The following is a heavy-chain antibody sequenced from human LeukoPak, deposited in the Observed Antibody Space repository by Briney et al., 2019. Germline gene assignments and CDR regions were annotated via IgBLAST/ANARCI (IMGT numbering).Heavy chain of an antibody. V-gene: IGHV3-74*01. CDR2: IDGDGTNT. CDR3: ARGGGYRFDPLDY. D-gene: IGHD5-12*01. CDR1: GFTFSSYW. Sequence: PGGSLRLSCAASGFTFSSYWMHWVRQVPGKGLVWVSRIDGDGTNTNYADSVKGRFTISRDDAKNTLYLQMNSLRAEDTAVYYCARGGGYRFDPLDYWGQGTLVTVSS. J-gene: IGHJ4*02.